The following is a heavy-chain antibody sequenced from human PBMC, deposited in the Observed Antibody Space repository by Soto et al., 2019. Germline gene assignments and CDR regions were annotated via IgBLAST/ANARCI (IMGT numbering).Heavy chain of an antibody. V-gene: IGHV3-23*01. CDR1: GFTFSSYA. Sequence: GGSLRLSCAASGFTFSSYAMSWVRQAPGKGLEWVSAISGSGGSTYYADSVKGRFTISRDNSKNTLYLQMNSLRAEDTAVYYCAKGFGIGPILSHTSNMDARGKGASV. CDR2: ISGSGGST. CDR3: AKGFGIGPILSHTSNMDA. J-gene: IGHJ6*03. D-gene: IGHD3-16*01.